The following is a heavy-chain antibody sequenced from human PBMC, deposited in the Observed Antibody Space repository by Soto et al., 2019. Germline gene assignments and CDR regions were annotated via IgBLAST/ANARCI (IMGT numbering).Heavy chain of an antibody. V-gene: IGHV3-23*01. Sequence: WVSAISGSGGSTYYADSVKGRFTISRDNSKNTLYLQMNSLRAEDTAVYYCAKDQGYDFWSGYKNNWFDPWGQGTLVTVSS. D-gene: IGHD3-3*01. CDR2: ISGSGGST. CDR3: AKDQGYDFWSGYKNNWFDP. J-gene: IGHJ5*02.